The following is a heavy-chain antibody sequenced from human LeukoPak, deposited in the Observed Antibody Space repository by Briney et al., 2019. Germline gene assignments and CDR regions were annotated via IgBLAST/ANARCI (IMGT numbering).Heavy chain of an antibody. V-gene: IGHV1-18*01. Sequence: ASVKVSCKASGYTFTSYGISWVRQAPGQGLEWMGWISAYNGNTNYAQKLQGRVTMTTDTSTSTAYMELRSLRSNDTAVYYCARGVYGDYTRQYYFDYWGQGTLVTVSS. D-gene: IGHD4-17*01. CDR3: ARGVYGDYTRQYYFDY. CDR2: ISAYNGNT. J-gene: IGHJ4*02. CDR1: GYTFTSYG.